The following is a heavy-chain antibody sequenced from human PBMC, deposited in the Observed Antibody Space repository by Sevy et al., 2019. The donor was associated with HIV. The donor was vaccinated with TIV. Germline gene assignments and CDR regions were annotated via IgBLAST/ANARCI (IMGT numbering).Heavy chain of an antibody. Sequence: GGSLRLSCAASGFSFSDYYVSWIRQAPGKGLEWVSYISGISTYTNYADSVKGRFPISRDNAKNSMYLQLNSLRAEDTAVYYCARRAGNWDYFDYWGQGTLVTVSS. J-gene: IGHJ4*02. V-gene: IGHV3-11*06. CDR3: ARRAGNWDYFDY. CDR2: ISGISTYT. D-gene: IGHD7-27*01. CDR1: GFSFSDYY.